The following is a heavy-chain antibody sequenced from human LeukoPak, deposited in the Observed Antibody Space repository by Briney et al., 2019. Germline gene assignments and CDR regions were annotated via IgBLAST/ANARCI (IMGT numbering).Heavy chain of an antibody. CDR1: GGYISHYY. D-gene: IGHD6-6*01. Sequence: SETLSLTCTVSGGYISHYYWSWIRQPPRKGLELNGYDYYTGSTSYNPSLKSRVTISGDTSKNQFSVKLSSVTAADTAVYYCTRRGGSSSSDWFDPWGQGTLVIVSS. V-gene: IGHV4-59*08. CDR3: TRRGGSSSSDWFDP. CDR2: DYYTGST. J-gene: IGHJ5*02.